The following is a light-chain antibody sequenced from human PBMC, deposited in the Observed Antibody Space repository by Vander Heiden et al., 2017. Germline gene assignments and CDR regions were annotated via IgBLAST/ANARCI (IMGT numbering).Light chain of an antibody. Sequence: SYVLTQPPSVSVAPGQTARITCGGNNIGSKSVHCYQQKPGQAPVLVVYDDSGRPSGIPERCSGSNSGNTATLTISRVEAGDEADYYCQVWDSSSDHWVFGGGTKLTVL. V-gene: IGLV3-21*02. CDR1: NIGSKS. J-gene: IGLJ3*02. CDR2: DDS. CDR3: QVWDSSSDHWV.